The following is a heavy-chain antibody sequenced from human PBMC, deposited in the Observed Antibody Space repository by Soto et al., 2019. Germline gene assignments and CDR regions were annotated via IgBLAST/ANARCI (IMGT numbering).Heavy chain of an antibody. CDR2: INPKSGGT. CDR3: ARGDSTDCSNGVCSFFYNHEMHG. V-gene: IGHV1-2*04. CDR1: GYSFTDYH. Sequence: ASVKVSCKASGYSFTDYHIHWVRQAPGQGLEWLGRINPKSGGTSTAQKFQGWVTMTTDTSISTASMELTRLTSDDTAIYYCARGDSTDCSNGVCSFFYNHEMHGWG. D-gene: IGHD2-8*01. J-gene: IGHJ6*02.